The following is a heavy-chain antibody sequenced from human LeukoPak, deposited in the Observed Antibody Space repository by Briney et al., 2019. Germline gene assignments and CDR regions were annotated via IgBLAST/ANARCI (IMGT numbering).Heavy chain of an antibody. CDR2: ISSAGSTV. CDR3: ARDRRFSFDY. J-gene: IGHJ4*02. V-gene: IGHV3-48*03. Sequence: PGGSLRLSCAASGFTFSSYEMNWVRQAPGEGLEWVSYISSAGSTVYYADSVKGRLTISRHKAKNSLYLQMHSLRAEDTAVYDCARDRRFSFDYWGQGTLVTVSS. CDR1: GFTFSSYE.